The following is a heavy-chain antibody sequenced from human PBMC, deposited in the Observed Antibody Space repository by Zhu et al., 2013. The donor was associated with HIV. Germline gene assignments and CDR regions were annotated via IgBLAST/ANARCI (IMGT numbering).Heavy chain of an antibody. D-gene: IGHD3-22*01. CDR1: GGTFSSYA. V-gene: IGHV1-18*01. CDR3: ARGYYPGDYYYGMDV. J-gene: IGHJ6*02. CDR2: ISAYNGNT. Sequence: QVQLVQSGAEVKKPGSSVKVSCKASGGTFSSYAISWVRQAPGQGLEWMGWISAYNGNTNYAQKLQGRVTMTTDTSTSTAYMELRSLRSDDTAVYYCARGYYPGDYYYGMDVWGQGTTVTVSS.